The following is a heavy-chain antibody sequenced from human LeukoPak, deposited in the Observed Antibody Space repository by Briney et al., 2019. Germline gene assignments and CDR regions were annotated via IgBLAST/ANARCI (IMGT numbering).Heavy chain of an antibody. CDR1: GFTFSDYW. J-gene: IGHJ4*02. D-gene: IGHD4-17*01. V-gene: IGHV3-7*01. Sequence: GGSLRLSCATSGFTFSDYWMSWARQAPGKGLEWVGNINLDGSRKYYDDSVKGRFTISRDNAKNSLYLQMNSLRAEDTAVYYCAKGGASVTRYVDYWGQGTLVTVSS. CDR2: INLDGSRK. CDR3: AKGGASVTRYVDY.